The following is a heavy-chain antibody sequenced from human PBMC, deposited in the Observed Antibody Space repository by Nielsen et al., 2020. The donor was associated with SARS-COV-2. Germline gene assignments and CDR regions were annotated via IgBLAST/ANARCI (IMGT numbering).Heavy chain of an antibody. CDR3: ARDPGHSSSSVGD. CDR1: GFTFSSYA. V-gene: IGHV3-30-3*01. J-gene: IGHJ4*02. Sequence: GGSLRLSCAASGFTFSSYAMHWVRQAPGKGLEWVAVISYDGSNKYYADSVKGRFTISRDNSKNTLYLQMNSLRAEDTAVYYCARDPGHSSSSVGDWGQGTLVTVSS. D-gene: IGHD6-6*01. CDR2: ISYDGSNK.